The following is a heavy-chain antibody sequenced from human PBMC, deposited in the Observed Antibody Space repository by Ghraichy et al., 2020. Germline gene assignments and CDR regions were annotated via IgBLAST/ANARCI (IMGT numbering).Heavy chain of an antibody. Sequence: GGSLRLSCAASGFTFSSQAMHWVRQAPGKGLEYVSAISSNGGSTYYADSVMGRFTISRDNSKNTLYLQMSSLRAEDTAVYYCVKGLSSGWHAFDIWGQGTMVTVSS. CDR2: ISSNGGST. CDR3: VKGLSSGWHAFDI. CDR1: GFTFSSQA. J-gene: IGHJ3*02. V-gene: IGHV3-64D*06. D-gene: IGHD6-19*01.